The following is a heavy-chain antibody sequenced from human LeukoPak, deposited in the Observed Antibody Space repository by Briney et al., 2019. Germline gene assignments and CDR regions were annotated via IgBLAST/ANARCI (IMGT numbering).Heavy chain of an antibody. D-gene: IGHD3-22*01. Sequence: ASVKVSCKASGYTFTGNYMHWVRQAPGQGLEWMGIINPSGGSTNYAQKFQGRVTMTRDMSTSIVYMELSSLRSEDTAVYYCARGRHYYDSSDYYYEGDAFDIWGQGTMVTVSS. V-gene: IGHV1-46*01. CDR1: GYTFTGNY. J-gene: IGHJ3*02. CDR3: ARGRHYYDSSDYYYEGDAFDI. CDR2: INPSGGST.